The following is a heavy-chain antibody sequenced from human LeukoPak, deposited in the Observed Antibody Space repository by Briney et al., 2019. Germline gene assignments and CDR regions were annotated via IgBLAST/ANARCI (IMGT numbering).Heavy chain of an antibody. CDR3: ARGYYDFWSAVGFDY. Sequence: SETLSLTCTVSGGSISSYYWSWIRQPAGKGLEWIGRIYTTGSTNYNPSLKSRVTMSVHTSKNQFSLKLSSVTAADTAVYYCARGYYDFWSAVGFDYWGQGTLVTVSS. CDR1: GGSISSYY. CDR2: IYTTGST. V-gene: IGHV4-4*07. J-gene: IGHJ4*02. D-gene: IGHD3-3*01.